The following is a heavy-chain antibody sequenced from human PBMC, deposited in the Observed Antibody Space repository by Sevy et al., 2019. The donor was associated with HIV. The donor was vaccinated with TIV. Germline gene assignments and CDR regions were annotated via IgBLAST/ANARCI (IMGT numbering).Heavy chain of an antibody. V-gene: IGHV3-72*01. D-gene: IGHD6-13*01. CDR1: GFTFSDHY. Sequence: LSLTCVASGFTFSDHYMEWVRQAPGKGLEWVGRTRNKPDGYTTEYAASVKGRFTISRDESNNSLYVQMNSLKAEDTAVYYWATHAGIAAAGRVFDYWGQGTLVTVSS. J-gene: IGHJ4*02. CDR2: TRNKPDGYTT. CDR3: ATHAGIAAAGRVFDY.